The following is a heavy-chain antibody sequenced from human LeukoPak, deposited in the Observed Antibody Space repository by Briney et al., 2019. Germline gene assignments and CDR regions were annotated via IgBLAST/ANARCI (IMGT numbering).Heavy chain of an antibody. Sequence: PGGSLRLSCAASGFTFSSYAMSWVRQAPGKGLEWLSAIRGSGDRSYYADSVEGRFTISRDNSKNTVYLQMGSLRAEDTAVYYCARDVLSDGWYTSFGYWGQGALVTVSS. J-gene: IGHJ4*02. CDR2: IRGSGDRS. V-gene: IGHV3-23*01. CDR3: ARDVLSDGWYTSFGY. D-gene: IGHD6-19*01. CDR1: GFTFSSYA.